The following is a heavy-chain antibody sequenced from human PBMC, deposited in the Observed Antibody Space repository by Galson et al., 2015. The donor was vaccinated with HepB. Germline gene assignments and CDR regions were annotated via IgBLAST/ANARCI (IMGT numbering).Heavy chain of an antibody. CDR1: GYTFTGYY. Sequence: QSGAEVKKPGESLKISCKASGYTFTGYYMLCVRQAPGQGLEWMGWINPNSGGTNYAQKFQGWVTMTRDTSISTAYMELSRLRSDDTAVYYCARGDSGSFYVGGLDYWGQGTLVTVSS. CDR3: ARGDSGSFYVGGLDY. V-gene: IGHV1-2*04. CDR2: INPNSGGT. D-gene: IGHD1-26*01. J-gene: IGHJ4*02.